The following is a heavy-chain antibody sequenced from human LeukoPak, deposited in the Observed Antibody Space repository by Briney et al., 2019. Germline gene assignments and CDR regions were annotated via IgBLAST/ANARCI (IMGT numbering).Heavy chain of an antibody. V-gene: IGHV4-39*07. CDR1: GGSISSSSDY. J-gene: IGHJ4*02. CDR3: ASTPHDFWSGYWSYFDY. Sequence: PSETLSLTCTVSGGSISSSSDYWGWIRQPPGKGLEWIGSIYYSGSTYYNPSLKSRVTISVDTSKNQFSLKLSSVTAADTAVYYCASTPHDFWSGYWSYFDYWGQGTLVTVSS. D-gene: IGHD3-3*01. CDR2: IYYSGST.